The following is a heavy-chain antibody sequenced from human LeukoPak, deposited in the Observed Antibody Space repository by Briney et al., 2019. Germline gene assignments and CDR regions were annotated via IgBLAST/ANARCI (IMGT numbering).Heavy chain of an antibody. CDR1: GFTFSSYA. V-gene: IGHV3-23*01. CDR3: VPKGNEGY. CDR2: ISGSGGST. D-gene: IGHD1-1*01. J-gene: IGHJ4*02. Sequence: GGSLRLSCAASGFTFSSYAMSWVRQAPGKGLEWVSAISGSGGSTYYADSVRGRFSISRDNTKNTLYLQMNSLRPEDTAVYYCVPKGNEGYWGQGTLVTVSS.